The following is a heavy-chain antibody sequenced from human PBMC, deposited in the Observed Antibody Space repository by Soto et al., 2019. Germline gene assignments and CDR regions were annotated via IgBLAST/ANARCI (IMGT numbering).Heavy chain of an antibody. D-gene: IGHD6-13*01. CDR2: ISSSGSTI. V-gene: IGHV3-11*01. J-gene: IGHJ5*02. CDR3: ARDGETIAAAGTRNWFDP. CDR1: GFTFSDYY. Sequence: GGSLRLSXAASGFTFSDYYMSWIRQAPGKGLEWVSYISSSGSTIYYADSVKGRFTISRDNAKNSLYLQMDSLRAEDTAVYYCARDGETIAAAGTRNWFDPWGQGTLVTVSS.